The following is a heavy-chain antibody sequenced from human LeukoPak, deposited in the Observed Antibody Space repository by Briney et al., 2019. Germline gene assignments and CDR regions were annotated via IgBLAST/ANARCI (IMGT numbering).Heavy chain of an antibody. V-gene: IGHV4-59*01. CDR2: IYYSGST. Sequence: SETLSPTCTVSGGSITNYYWSWIRQPPGKGLEWIGYIYYSGSTNYNPSLKSRVTLPVDTSRNQFSLSLRSMTAADTAVYYCARTEPSGTTSHWGQGTLVTVSS. CDR3: ARTEPSGTTSH. CDR1: GGSITNYY. J-gene: IGHJ4*02. D-gene: IGHD1-1*01.